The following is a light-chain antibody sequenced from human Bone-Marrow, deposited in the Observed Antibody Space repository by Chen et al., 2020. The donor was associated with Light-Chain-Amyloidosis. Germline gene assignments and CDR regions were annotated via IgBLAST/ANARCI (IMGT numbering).Light chain of an antibody. J-gene: IGKJ1*01. V-gene: IGKV3-20*01. CDR2: GAA. CDR1: QRVSSSH. CDR3: QHYGASPWT. Sequence: ELVLTQSPGTLSLSPGESATLSCRTSQRVSSSHLAWYQQKPGQAPRLLISGAASPATGSADRFSGNGSGTDFNHTISRLEAEDSAVYYCQHYGASPWTFGQGTKVKIK.